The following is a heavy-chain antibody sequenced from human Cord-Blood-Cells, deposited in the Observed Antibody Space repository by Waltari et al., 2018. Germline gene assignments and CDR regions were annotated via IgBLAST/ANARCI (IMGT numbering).Heavy chain of an antibody. CDR3: ATAGDYGGNSVFAFDI. J-gene: IGHJ3*02. V-gene: IGHV1-24*01. CDR1: GYTLTELS. CDR2: FDPEDGET. Sequence: QVQLVQSGAEVKKTGASVKVSCEVYGYTLTELSMHWVRQAPGKGLEWMGGFDPEDGETIYAQKFQGRVTMTEDTSTDTAYMELSSLRSEDTAVYYCATAGDYGGNSVFAFDIWGQGTMVTVSS. D-gene: IGHD4-17*01.